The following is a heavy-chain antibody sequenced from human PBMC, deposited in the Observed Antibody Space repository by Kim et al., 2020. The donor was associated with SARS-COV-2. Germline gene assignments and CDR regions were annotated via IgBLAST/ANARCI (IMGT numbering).Heavy chain of an antibody. CDR1: GGSISSYY. CDR3: ARTGAESAYYYYGMDV. V-gene: IGHV4-59*01. J-gene: IGHJ6*02. CDR2: IYYSGST. D-gene: IGHD3-10*01. Sequence: SETLSLTCTVSGGSISSYYWSWIRQPPGKGLEWIGYIYYSGSTNYNPSLKSRVTISVDTSKNQFSLKLSSVTAADTAVYYCARTGAESAYYYYGMDVWGQGTTVTVSS.